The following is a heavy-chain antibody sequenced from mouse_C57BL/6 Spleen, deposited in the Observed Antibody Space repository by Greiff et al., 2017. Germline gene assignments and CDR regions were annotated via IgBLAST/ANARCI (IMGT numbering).Heavy chain of an antibody. J-gene: IGHJ4*01. Sequence: QVQLQQPGAELVMPGASVKLSCKASGYTFTSYGMHWVKQRPGQGLEWIGEIDPSDSYTKSNQKFKGKSSLTADKSASTAYMQLSRLTSEDSAVYYCARMEAYYSNYVYAMDYWGQGTSVTVSS. V-gene: IGHV1-69*01. CDR1: GYTFTSYG. CDR2: IDPSDSYT. D-gene: IGHD2-5*01. CDR3: ARMEAYYSNYVYAMDY.